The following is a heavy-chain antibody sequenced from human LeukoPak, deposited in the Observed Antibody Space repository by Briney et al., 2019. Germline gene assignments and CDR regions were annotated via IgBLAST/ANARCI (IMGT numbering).Heavy chain of an antibody. CDR1: GYTFTSYD. D-gene: IGHD2-15*01. CDR3: ASSGYCSGGSCYGDYFDY. V-gene: IGHV1-8*03. Sequence: ASVKVSCKASGYTFTSYDINWVRQATGQGLEWMGWMNPNSVNTGYAQKFQGRVTITRNTSIRTAYMEMSSLRSEDTAVYYCASSGYCSGGSCYGDYFDYWGQGTLVTVSS. CDR2: MNPNSVNT. J-gene: IGHJ4*02.